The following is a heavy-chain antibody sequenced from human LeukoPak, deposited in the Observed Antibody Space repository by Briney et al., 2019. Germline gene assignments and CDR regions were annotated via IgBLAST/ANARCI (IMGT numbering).Heavy chain of an antibody. V-gene: IGHV4-34*01. CDR3: ARGAMVRGVRKTSYNWFDP. CDR1: GGSFSGYY. CDR2: INHSGST. J-gene: IGHJ5*02. D-gene: IGHD3-10*01. Sequence: SETLSLTYAVYGGSFSGYYWSWIRQPPGKGLEWIGEINHSGSTNYNPSLKSRVTISVDTSKNQFSLKLSSVTAADTAVYYCARGAMVRGVRKTSYNWFDPWGQGTLVTVSS.